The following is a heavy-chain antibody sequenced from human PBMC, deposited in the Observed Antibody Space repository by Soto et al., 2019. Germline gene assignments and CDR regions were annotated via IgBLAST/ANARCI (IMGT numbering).Heavy chain of an antibody. CDR1: GFTFSNYA. D-gene: IGHD3-9*01. CDR2: ISGSGGSI. CDR3: FFLIAARYFDWIDA. J-gene: IGHJ5*02. Sequence: GGSLRLSCAASGFTFSNYAMNWVRQAPGKGLEWVSIISGSGGSIYYADSVKGRFTISRDNSKNTLYLQMNSLRAEDTAVYYCFFLIAARYFDWIDAWGQGPLIYVSS. V-gene: IGHV3-23*01.